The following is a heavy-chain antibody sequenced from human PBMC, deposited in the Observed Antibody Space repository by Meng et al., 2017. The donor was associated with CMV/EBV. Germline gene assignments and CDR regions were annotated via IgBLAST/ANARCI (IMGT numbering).Heavy chain of an antibody. Sequence: GGSLRLSCAASGFTFSSYGMHWVRQAPGKGLEWVAFIRYDGSNKYYADSVKGRFTISRDNSKNTLYLQMNNLRAEDTAVYYCAKELEYYDFWRGIGAFDIWGQGTMVTVSS. CDR3: AKELEYYDFWRGIGAFDI. V-gene: IGHV3-30*02. CDR2: IRYDGSNK. J-gene: IGHJ3*02. D-gene: IGHD3-3*01. CDR1: GFTFSSYG.